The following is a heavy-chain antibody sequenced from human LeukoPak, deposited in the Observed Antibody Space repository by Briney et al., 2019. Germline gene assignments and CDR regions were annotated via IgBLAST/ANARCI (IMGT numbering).Heavy chain of an antibody. V-gene: IGHV3-33*01. J-gene: IGHJ4*02. CDR2: MWYDGSKK. CDR1: GFTFTNYG. CDR3: ARDSPDSSYDY. D-gene: IGHD3-22*01. Sequence: GMSLRLSCAASGFTFTNYGINWVRQAPGKGLEWVAVMWYDGSKKYYADSVQGRFTISRDNSKNILYLQMNSLRAEDTAVYYCARDSPDSSYDYWGQGILVTVSS.